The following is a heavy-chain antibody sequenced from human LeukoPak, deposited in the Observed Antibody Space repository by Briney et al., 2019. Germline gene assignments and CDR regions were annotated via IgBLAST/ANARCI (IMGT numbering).Heavy chain of an antibody. V-gene: IGHV4-59*02. J-gene: IGHJ6*03. D-gene: IGHD6-19*01. CDR3: ARVTSAYSSGWYPPYYYYYYMDV. CDR2: FYYIGST. Sequence: SETLSLTCTVSGGSVSSYYWSWLRQPPGKGLEWIGYFYYIGSTNYNPSLKSRVTISVDTSKNQFSLKLSSVTAVDTAVYYCARVTSAYSSGWYPPYYYYYYMDVWGKGTTVTISS. CDR1: GGSVSSYY.